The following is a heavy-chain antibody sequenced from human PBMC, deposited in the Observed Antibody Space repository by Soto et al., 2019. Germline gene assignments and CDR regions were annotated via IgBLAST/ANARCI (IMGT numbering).Heavy chain of an antibody. Sequence: PGGSLRLSCTASGVTFRSYAMSWVRQAPGKGLEWISAVSGSGGSTYYADSVKGRFTISRDNAKNTLYLQMNALRVEDTGLYYCARDKNGDYDYWGQGILVTVSS. CDR2: VSGSGGST. CDR1: GVTFRSYA. D-gene: IGHD4-17*01. V-gene: IGHV3-23*01. CDR3: ARDKNGDYDY. J-gene: IGHJ4*02.